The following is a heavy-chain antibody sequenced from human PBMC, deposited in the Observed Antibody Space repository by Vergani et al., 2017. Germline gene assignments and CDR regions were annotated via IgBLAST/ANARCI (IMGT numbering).Heavy chain of an antibody. CDR1: GFTFSSYG. CDR2: IRYDGSNK. D-gene: IGHD6-6*01. CDR3: AKEEAARPKYSYYGMDA. J-gene: IGHJ6*02. Sequence: QVQLVESGGGVVQPGGSLRLSCAASGFTFSSYGVHWVRQAPGKGLEWVAYIRYDGSNKFYADSVKGRCTISRDNSKNTLFLQMSSLRAEDTAVYYCAKEEAARPKYSYYGMDAWGQGTTVTVSS. V-gene: IGHV3-30*02.